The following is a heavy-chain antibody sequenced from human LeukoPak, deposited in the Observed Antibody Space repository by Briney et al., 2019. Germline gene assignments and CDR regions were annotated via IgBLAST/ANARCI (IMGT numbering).Heavy chain of an antibody. CDR3: AQDGITPLQQNDY. J-gene: IGHJ4*02. D-gene: IGHD3-10*01. CDR1: GFIFSIYA. Sequence: GGSLRLCCAASGFIFSIYAMSWVRQAPGKGLEWVSAISARGGSTYYADSVKGRFTISRDNSKNTLFLQMDSLRAEDTAVYYCAQDGITPLQQNDYWGQGTLVTVSS. V-gene: IGHV3-23*01. CDR2: ISARGGST.